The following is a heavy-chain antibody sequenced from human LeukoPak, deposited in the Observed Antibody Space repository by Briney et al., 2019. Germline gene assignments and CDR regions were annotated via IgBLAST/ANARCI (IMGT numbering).Heavy chain of an antibody. Sequence: SVKVSCKASGFTFTSSAMQWVRQARGQRLEWIGWIVVGNDVTNYAQKFQGRLTMTTDTSTSTAYMELRSLTSDDTAVYYCARETDYWGQGTLVTVSS. CDR3: ARETDY. V-gene: IGHV1-58*02. J-gene: IGHJ4*02. CDR1: GFTFTSSA. CDR2: IVVGNDVT.